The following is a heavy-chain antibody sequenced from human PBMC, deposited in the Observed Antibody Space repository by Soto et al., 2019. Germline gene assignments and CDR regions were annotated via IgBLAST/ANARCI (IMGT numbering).Heavy chain of an antibody. CDR1: GFTFTNYY. CDR3: ARVLRYCSGTSCYGDYYYYGMDV. V-gene: IGHV1-46*01. Sequence: ASVKVSCKASGFTFTNYYMHWVRQAPGQGLEWAGIISPNGGSTSYAQKFQGRVTMTRDTSTSTVHMELSSLRSEDTAVYYCARVLRYCSGTSCYGDYYYYGMDVWGQGTTVTVSS. D-gene: IGHD2-2*01. CDR2: ISPNGGST. J-gene: IGHJ6*02.